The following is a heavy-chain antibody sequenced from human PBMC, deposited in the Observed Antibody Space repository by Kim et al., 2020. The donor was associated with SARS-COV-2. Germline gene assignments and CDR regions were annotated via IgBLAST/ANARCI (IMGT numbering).Heavy chain of an antibody. CDR3: VVDGYNWNF. CDR1: GLTVSFNY. J-gene: IGHJ4*02. Sequence: GGSLRLSCIGSGLTVSFNYMSWVRQAPGKGLEWISVIFSGGTTYYADSVKGRFTISRDISKTTLYLQMNNVSAEDTAVYFCVVDGYNWNFWGQGTLVSVSS. V-gene: IGHV3-66*02. D-gene: IGHD1-1*01. CDR2: IFSGGTT.